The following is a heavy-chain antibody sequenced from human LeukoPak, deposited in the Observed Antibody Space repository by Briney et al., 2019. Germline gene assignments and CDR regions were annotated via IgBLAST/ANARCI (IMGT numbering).Heavy chain of an antibody. D-gene: IGHD2-8*01. CDR1: GFTFSNYD. CDR3: VRELMGPGRYYYMDA. Sequence: GGSLRLSCAASGFTFSNYDMHWVRQATGKALEWVSAIDTAGGTYYPGSVKGRFTISRENSKNSLYLQMGTLRAEDTAVYFCVRELMGPGRYYYMDAWGKGTTVTVPS. V-gene: IGHV3-13*01. CDR2: IDTAGGT. J-gene: IGHJ6*03.